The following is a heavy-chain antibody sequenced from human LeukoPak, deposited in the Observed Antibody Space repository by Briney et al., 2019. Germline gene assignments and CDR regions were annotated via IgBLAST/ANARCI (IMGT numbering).Heavy chain of an antibody. V-gene: IGHV4-30-4*01. J-gene: IGHJ6*02. CDR2: IYYSGST. Sequence: ASQTLSLTCTVSGGSISSGDYYWSWIRQPPGKGLEWIGYIYYSGSTYYNPSLKSRVTISVDTSKNQFSLELSSVTAADTAVYYCASRDTYYYDSSPAGMDVWGQGTTVTVSS. D-gene: IGHD3-22*01. CDR3: ASRDTYYYDSSPAGMDV. CDR1: GGSISSGDYY.